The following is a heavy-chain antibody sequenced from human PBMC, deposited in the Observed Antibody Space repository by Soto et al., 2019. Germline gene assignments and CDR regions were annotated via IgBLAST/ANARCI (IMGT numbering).Heavy chain of an antibody. Sequence: EVQLSQSGGGLVQPGGSLRLSCVASGFTFSSYVMTWVRQAPGKGLEWVSAISGGGTNTYYADSVKGRFTMSRDNSKNTLFLQMNSLRAEDTAVYYCAKNVEPTPFYDYWGQGTLVTVSS. CDR1: GFTFSSYV. CDR2: ISGGGTNT. D-gene: IGHD1-1*01. V-gene: IGHV3-23*01. J-gene: IGHJ4*02. CDR3: AKNVEPTPFYDY.